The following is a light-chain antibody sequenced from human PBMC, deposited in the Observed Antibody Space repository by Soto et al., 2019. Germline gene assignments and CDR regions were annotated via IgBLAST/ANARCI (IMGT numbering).Light chain of an antibody. Sequence: IQITQSPYTLSSSVGDRVTITCLASQSISNWLAWYQQKPGKAPKLLIYKASSLESGVPSRFSGSGSGTEFTLTISSLQPDDFATYYCQQYNNYYTWTFGQGTKVDIK. CDR1: QSISNW. CDR3: QQYNNYYTWT. CDR2: KAS. J-gene: IGKJ1*01. V-gene: IGKV1-5*03.